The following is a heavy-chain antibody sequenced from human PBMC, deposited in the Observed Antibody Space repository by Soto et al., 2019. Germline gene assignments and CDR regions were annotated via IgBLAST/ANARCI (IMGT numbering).Heavy chain of an antibody. CDR1: GGSISSGGHS. V-gene: IGHV4-30-2*01. D-gene: IGHD2-21*01. Sequence: SETLSLTCAVSGGSISSGGHSWSWIRQPPGKGLEWIGFIYHSGSTYYNPSLKSRVTISVDRSKNQFSLKLSSVTAADTAVYFCARERGGMLFHGNWFDPWGQGTLVTV. J-gene: IGHJ5*02. CDR3: ARERGGMLFHGNWFDP. CDR2: IYHSGST.